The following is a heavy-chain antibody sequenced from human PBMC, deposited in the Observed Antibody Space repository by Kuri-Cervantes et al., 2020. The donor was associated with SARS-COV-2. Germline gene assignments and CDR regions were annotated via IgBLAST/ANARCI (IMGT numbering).Heavy chain of an antibody. Sequence: SQTLSLTCAVSGGSISSGGYSWSWIRQPPGKGLEWIGYIYHSGSTNYNPSLKSRVTISVDTSKNQFSLKLSSVTAADTAVYYCARDNVDTAMGIDYWGQGTLVTVSS. CDR1: GGSISSGGYS. D-gene: IGHD5-18*01. CDR3: ARDNVDTAMGIDY. V-gene: IGHV4-30-2*01. J-gene: IGHJ4*02. CDR2: IYHSGST.